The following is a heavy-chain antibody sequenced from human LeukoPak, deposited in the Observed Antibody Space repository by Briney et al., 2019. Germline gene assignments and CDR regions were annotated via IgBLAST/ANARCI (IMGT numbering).Heavy chain of an antibody. Sequence: GGSLRLSCAASGFTFGSYSMNWVRQAPGKGLEWVSSISSSSSYIYYADSVKGRFTISRDNAKNSLYLQMNSLRAEDTAVYYCASASRLGALYYYMDVWGKGTTVTVSS. CDR2: ISSSSSYI. J-gene: IGHJ6*03. CDR3: ASASRLGALYYYMDV. CDR1: GFTFGSYS. D-gene: IGHD3-16*01. V-gene: IGHV3-21*01.